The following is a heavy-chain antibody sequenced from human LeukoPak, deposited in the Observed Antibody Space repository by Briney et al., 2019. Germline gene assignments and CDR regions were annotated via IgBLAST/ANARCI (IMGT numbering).Heavy chain of an antibody. D-gene: IGHD4-17*01. Sequence: SVKVSCKVSGGTFSSYAISWVRQAPGQGLEWMGGIIPIFGTANYAQKFQGRVTITADESTSTAYMELSSLRSEDTAVYYCASDYGDNLPYAFDIGGQGTMVTVSS. CDR3: ASDYGDNLPYAFDI. V-gene: IGHV1-69*13. J-gene: IGHJ3*02. CDR2: IIPIFGTA. CDR1: GGTFSSYA.